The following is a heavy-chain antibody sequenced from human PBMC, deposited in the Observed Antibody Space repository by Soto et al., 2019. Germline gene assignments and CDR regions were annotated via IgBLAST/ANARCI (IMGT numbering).Heavy chain of an antibody. V-gene: IGHV1-18*01. CDR1: GYTFTRYG. J-gene: IGHJ6*02. CDR3: ARDTDDYGDFRPYYYYGMDV. Sequence: ASVKVSCKTSGYTFTRYGVSWVRQAPGQGLEWMGWISAYNGNTNYAQKLQGRVTMTTDTSTSTAYMELRSLRSDDTAVYYCARDTDDYGDFRPYYYYGMDVWGQGTTVTVSS. D-gene: IGHD4-17*01. CDR2: ISAYNGNT.